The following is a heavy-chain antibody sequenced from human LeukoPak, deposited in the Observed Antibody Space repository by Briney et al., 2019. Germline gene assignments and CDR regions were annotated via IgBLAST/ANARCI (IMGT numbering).Heavy chain of an antibody. CDR3: ARAENNWFDP. J-gene: IGHJ5*02. CDR1: GGSISSYY. Sequence: SETLSLTCTVSGGSISSYYWSWIRQPPGKGLEWIGYIYYSGSTNYNPSLKSRVTISVDTSKNQFSLKPSSVTAADTAVYYCARAENNWFDPWGQGTLVTVSS. CDR2: IYYSGST. V-gene: IGHV4-59*01.